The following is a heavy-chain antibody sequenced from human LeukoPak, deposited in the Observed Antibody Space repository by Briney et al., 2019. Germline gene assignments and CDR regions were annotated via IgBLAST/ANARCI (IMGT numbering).Heavy chain of an antibody. CDR2: MNPNSGGT. J-gene: IGHJ4*02. CDR1: GDTFTDDY. V-gene: IGHV1-2*02. CDR3: ARDYVGSGYEYRWDY. Sequence: EASVKVSCKAPGDTFTDDYMHWVRQAPGQGLEWVGWMNPNSGGTHYAQKFQGRVTMPRATSISTTYMELSRLRSDDTAVYYCARDYVGSGYEYRWDYWGQGILVTVSS. D-gene: IGHD5-12*01.